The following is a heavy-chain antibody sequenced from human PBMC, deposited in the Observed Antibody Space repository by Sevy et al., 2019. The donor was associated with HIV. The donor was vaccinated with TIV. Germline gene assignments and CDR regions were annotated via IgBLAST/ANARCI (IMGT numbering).Heavy chain of an antibody. J-gene: IGHJ4*02. V-gene: IGHV3-11*06. CDR2: INNSSRLI. CDR1: GFTFTDYY. CDR3: ARGKVLFDY. Sequence: GGSLRLSCAVSGFTFTDYYMSWIRQAPGKGPEWLAYINNSSRLINYVKSVRGRFTISRDNAKNSMYLQMNSLRAEDTAVYFCARGKVLFDYWGQGAPVTVSS.